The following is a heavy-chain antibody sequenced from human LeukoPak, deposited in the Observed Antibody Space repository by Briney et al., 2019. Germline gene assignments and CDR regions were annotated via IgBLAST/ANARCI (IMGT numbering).Heavy chain of an antibody. D-gene: IGHD6-19*01. CDR1: GYSFTSFW. V-gene: IGHV5-51*01. CDR3: ARRRAVAGVYYLDY. J-gene: IGHJ4*02. Sequence: GESLKISCQGSGYSFTSFWIAWVRQMPGKGLEWMGIIYPGDSATRYSSSFQGQVTISADKSISTAYLQWSSLKASDTAMYYCARRRAVAGVYYLDYWGQGTLVTVSS. CDR2: IYPGDSAT.